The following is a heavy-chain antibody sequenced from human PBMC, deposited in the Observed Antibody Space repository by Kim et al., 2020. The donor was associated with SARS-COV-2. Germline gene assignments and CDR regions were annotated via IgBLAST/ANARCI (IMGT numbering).Heavy chain of an antibody. Sequence: GGSLRLSCAASGFTFSSYWMSWVRQAPGKGLEWVANIKPDGSEKYYVDSVKGRFTISRDNAKYSLYLQMNSLRAEDTAVYYCARDIVAGNFDYWGQGTLVTVSS. D-gene: IGHD6-19*01. CDR3: ARDIVAGNFDY. V-gene: IGHV3-7*03. J-gene: IGHJ4*02. CDR2: IKPDGSEK. CDR1: GFTFSSYW.